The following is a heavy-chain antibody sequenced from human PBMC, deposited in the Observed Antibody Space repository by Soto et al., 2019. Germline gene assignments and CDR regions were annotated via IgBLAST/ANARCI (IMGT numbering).Heavy chain of an antibody. CDR1: GFTFSSYA. CDR3: VTVLRPTVPFDY. CDR2: ISGSGGST. Sequence: GGSLRLSCAASGFTFSSYAMSWVRQAPGKGLEWVSAISGSGGSTYYADSVKGRFTISRDNAKNTLYLQMNSLRAEDTAVYYCVTVLRPTVPFDYWGQGTLVTVSA. D-gene: IGHD3-10*02. J-gene: IGHJ4*02. V-gene: IGHV3-23*01.